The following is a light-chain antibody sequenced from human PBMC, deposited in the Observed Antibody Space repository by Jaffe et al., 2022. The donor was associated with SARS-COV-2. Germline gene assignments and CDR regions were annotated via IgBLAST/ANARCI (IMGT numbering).Light chain of an antibody. V-gene: IGKV1-39*01. CDR2: SAS. Sequence: DILMTQSPSSLSASVGDRVTLTCRASQIISTSLNWFQQKPGKAPKLLVYSASTLQSGVPSRFSGGGSGTEFTLTISGLQPDDFATYYCQQSYRVPLTFGLGTKVEAK. CDR1: QIISTS. J-gene: IGKJ1*01. CDR3: QQSYRVPLT.